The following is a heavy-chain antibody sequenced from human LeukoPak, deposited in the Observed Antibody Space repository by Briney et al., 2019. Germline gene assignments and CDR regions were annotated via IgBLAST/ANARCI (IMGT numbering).Heavy chain of an antibody. J-gene: IGHJ4*02. Sequence: SQTLSLTCTVSGGSISSYYWSWIRQPPGKGLEWIGYIYYSGSTNYNPSLKSRVTISVDTSKNQFSLKLSSVTAADTAVYYCARDLGYYDSSPFDYWGQGTLVTVSS. D-gene: IGHD3-22*01. CDR2: IYYSGST. V-gene: IGHV4-59*01. CDR1: GGSISSYY. CDR3: ARDLGYYDSSPFDY.